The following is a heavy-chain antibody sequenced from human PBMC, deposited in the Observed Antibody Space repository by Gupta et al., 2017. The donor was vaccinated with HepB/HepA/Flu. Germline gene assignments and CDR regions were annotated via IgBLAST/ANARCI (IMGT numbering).Heavy chain of an antibody. CDR2: IFWDDHE. V-gene: IGHV2-5*02. J-gene: IGHJ5*02. D-gene: IGHD6-13*01. CDR1: GFSLTTTGVG. Sequence: QITLKESGPTLVKPTETLTLTCSFSGFSLTTTGVGVGWIRQPPGKALEWLALIFWDDHERYSPSLKNRLTITKDTSKNQVVLTLTNMDPVDTGTYYCAQIQQLVLGDGNWFDPWGQGTLVTVSS. CDR3: AQIQQLVLGDGNWFDP.